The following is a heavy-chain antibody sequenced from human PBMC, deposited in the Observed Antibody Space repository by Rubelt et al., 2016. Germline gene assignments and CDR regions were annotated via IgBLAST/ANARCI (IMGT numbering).Heavy chain of an antibody. D-gene: IGHD3-22*01. CDR3: ARGRPHITTVDY. V-gene: IGHV4-39*07. CDR2: INLSGST. J-gene: IGHJ4*02. Sequence: QLQLQESGPGLVKPSETMSLTCTVSGGSISSSSYYWSWIRQPPGKGLEWIGEINLSGSTNYNPSLKGRVTISVDTSKNQFSLKLSSVTAADTAVYYCARGRPHITTVDYWGQGTLVTVSS. CDR1: GGSISSSSYY.